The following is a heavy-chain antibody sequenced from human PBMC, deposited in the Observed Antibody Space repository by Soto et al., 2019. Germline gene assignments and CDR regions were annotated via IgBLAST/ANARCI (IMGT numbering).Heavy chain of an antibody. Sequence: GGSLRLSCAASGFTFNSCAMGWVRLVPEKGLEWVSVVGGNGALTYYTDSVKGRFTISRDNSKNTLYLQMNSLRAEDTALYYCAKDWYGSDINPVSFLDVWGQGTTVTVSS. J-gene: IGHJ3*01. D-gene: IGHD3-10*01. CDR1: GFTFNSCA. V-gene: IGHV3-23*01. CDR2: VGGNGALT. CDR3: AKDWYGSDINPVSFLDV.